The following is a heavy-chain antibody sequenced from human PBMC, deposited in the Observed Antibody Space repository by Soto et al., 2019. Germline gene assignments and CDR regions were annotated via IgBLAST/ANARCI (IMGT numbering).Heavy chain of an antibody. V-gene: IGHV3-23*01. CDR1: GFTFNKYA. CDR3: APTRYDYGDDAVGY. J-gene: IGHJ4*01. Sequence: EVQLLEYGGGLVQRGESLRLSCVASGFTFNKYAMTWVRQAPGKGLEWVSSISGSSSTTYYADSVKGRFTISRDNSKNTVYLHMNTLSTKDTAVYYCAPTRYDYGDDAVGYWGQGTLVTVSS. D-gene: IGHD4-17*01. CDR2: ISGSSSTT.